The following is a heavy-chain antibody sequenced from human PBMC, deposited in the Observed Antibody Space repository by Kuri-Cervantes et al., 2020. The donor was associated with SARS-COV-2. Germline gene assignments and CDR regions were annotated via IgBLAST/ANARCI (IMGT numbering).Heavy chain of an antibody. J-gene: IGHJ6*03. V-gene: IGHV1-18*01. D-gene: IGHD3-22*01. CDR3: ASLLGWYDSSGYYHYYYMDV. CDR1: GYTFTSYG. CDR2: ISAYNGNT. Sequence: ASVKVSCKASGYTFTSYGISWVRQAPGQGLEWMGWISAYNGNTNYAQKLQGRVTMTTDTSTSTAYMELRSLRSDDTAVYYCASLLGWYDSSGYYHYYYMDVWGKGTTVTVSS.